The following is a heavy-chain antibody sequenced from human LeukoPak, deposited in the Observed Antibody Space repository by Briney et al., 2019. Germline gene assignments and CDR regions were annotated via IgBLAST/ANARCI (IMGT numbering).Heavy chain of an antibody. CDR1: GFTFSSDE. D-gene: IGHD6-6*01. Sequence: PGGSLRLSCAASGFTFSSDEMNWVRQAPGKGLEWVSYISSSGSTIYYADSVKGRFTISRDNAKNSLYLQMNSLRAEDTAVYYCAREPSDSSSLDYWGQGTLVTVSS. V-gene: IGHV3-48*03. CDR3: AREPSDSSSLDY. CDR2: ISSSGSTI. J-gene: IGHJ4*02.